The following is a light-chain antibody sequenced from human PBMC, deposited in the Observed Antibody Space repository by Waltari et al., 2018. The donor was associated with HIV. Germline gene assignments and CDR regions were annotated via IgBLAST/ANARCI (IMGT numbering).Light chain of an antibody. CDR2: WAS. Sequence: DIVMTQSPNSLAVSLGERATINCRSSRTILFSSDNRNCLAWYQQKPGQSPKLLIDWASTRASGVPDRFSGSGSGTNFSLTISTLQTDDVALYYCQQYYSLGPTFGGGTKVEIK. CDR3: QQYYSLGPT. J-gene: IGKJ4*01. CDR1: RTILFSSDNRNC. V-gene: IGKV4-1*01.